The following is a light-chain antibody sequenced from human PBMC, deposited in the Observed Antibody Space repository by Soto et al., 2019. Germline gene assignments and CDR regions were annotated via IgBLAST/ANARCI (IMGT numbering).Light chain of an antibody. CDR3: QQRSNWLWT. J-gene: IGKJ1*01. CDR1: QSVSSY. Sequence: IGVTQSPSTLSLSTGERATLSCRASQSVSSYLAWYQQKPGQAPRLLIYDASNRATGIPARFSGSGSGTDFTLTISSLEPEDFAVYYCQQRSNWLWTFAQGTKVAIK. CDR2: DAS. V-gene: IGKV3-11*01.